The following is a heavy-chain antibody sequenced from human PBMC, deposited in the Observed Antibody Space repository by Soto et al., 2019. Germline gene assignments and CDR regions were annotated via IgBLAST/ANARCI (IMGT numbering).Heavy chain of an antibody. V-gene: IGHV4-34*01. CDR1: GGSFSGFY. CDR2: INHSGST. D-gene: IGHD3-10*01. Sequence: SETLSLTCAVYGGSFSGFYWSWIRQPPGKGLEWIGEINHSGSTNYNPSLKSRVTISVDTSKNQFSLKLSSVTAADTAVYYCARGTYYYGSGSQTFFDYWGQGTLVTVSS. J-gene: IGHJ4*02. CDR3: ARGTYYYGSGSQTFFDY.